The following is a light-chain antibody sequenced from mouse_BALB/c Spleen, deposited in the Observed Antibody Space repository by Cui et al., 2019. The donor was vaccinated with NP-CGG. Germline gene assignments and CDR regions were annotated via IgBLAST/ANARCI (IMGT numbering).Light chain of an antibody. CDR3: ALWYSNHWV. Sequence: VVTQESSLTTSPGETVTLTCRSSTGTVTTSNYANWVQEKPDHLFTGLIGGTNNRAPGVPARFSGSLIGDKVALTITGAQTEDEAIYFCALWYSNHWVFGGGTKLTVL. CDR2: GTN. J-gene: IGLJ1*01. V-gene: IGLV1*01. CDR1: TGTVTTSNY.